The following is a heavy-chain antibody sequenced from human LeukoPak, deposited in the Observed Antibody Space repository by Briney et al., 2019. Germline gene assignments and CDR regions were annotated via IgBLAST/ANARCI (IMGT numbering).Heavy chain of an antibody. D-gene: IGHD6-13*01. J-gene: IGHJ6*03. V-gene: IGHV1-69*06. CDR2: IIPIFGTA. Sequence: SVKVSCKASGGTFSSYAISWVRQAPGQGLEWMGGIIPIFGTANYAQKFQGRVTITADKSTSTAYMELSSLRSEDTAVYYCARSQAALYYYYYMDVWGKGTTVTVSS. CDR3: ARSQAALYYYYYMDV. CDR1: GGTFSSYA.